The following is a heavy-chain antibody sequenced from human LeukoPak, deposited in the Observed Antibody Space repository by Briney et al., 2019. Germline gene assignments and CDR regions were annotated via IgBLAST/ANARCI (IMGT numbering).Heavy chain of an antibody. CDR1: GGSISSSSSY. Sequence: SETLSLTCTVSGGSISSSSSYWRWIRQPPGKGLEYIASIHSSGSPYYNSSLKSRVTISVDTSKNQFSLKLTSVTAADTAVYYCATNVDSAVKIDYWGQGILVTVSS. V-gene: IGHV4-39*01. CDR3: ATNVDSAVKIDY. D-gene: IGHD5-18*01. J-gene: IGHJ4*02. CDR2: IHSSGSP.